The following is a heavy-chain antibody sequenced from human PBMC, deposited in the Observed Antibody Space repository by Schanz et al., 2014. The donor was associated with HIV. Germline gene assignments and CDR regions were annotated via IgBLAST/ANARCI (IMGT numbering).Heavy chain of an antibody. CDR3: AKDRNHYDSRYRGKGNYYYYYGMDV. CDR2: ISYDGTNK. J-gene: IGHJ6*02. D-gene: IGHD3-22*01. CDR1: GFTVSNNH. Sequence: QVQLVESGGGLIQPGGSLRLSCVFSGFTVSNNHLSWVRQAPGKGLEWVAVISYDGTNKKVADSGKGRFTISRDNSKNTLYLQMKSLRPEDTAVYYCAKDRNHYDSRYRGKGNYYYYYGMDVWGQGTTVTVSS. V-gene: IGHV3-30*18.